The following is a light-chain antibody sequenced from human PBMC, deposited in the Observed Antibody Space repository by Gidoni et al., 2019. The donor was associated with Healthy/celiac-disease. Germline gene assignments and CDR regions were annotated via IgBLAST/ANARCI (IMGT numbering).Light chain of an antibody. Sequence: DIQMTQSPSSLSASVGDRVCITCRASQSISSYLNWDQQKPGKAPKLLIYAASSLQSGVPSRFSGSGSGTDFTLTISSLQPEDFATYYCQQSNSTRTFGGGTKVEIK. J-gene: IGKJ4*02. V-gene: IGKV1-39*01. CDR2: AAS. CDR3: QQSNSTRT. CDR1: QSISSY.